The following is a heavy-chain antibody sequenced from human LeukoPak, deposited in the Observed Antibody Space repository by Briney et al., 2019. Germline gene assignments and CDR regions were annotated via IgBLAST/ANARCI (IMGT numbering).Heavy chain of an antibody. CDR1: GFTFSSYN. CDR3: ARVSGYSVDY. D-gene: IGHD2-15*01. CDR2: ISSSSRYK. V-gene: IGHV3-21*01. Sequence: GGSLRLSCAASGFTFSSYNMNWVRQAPGKGLEWVSSISSSSRYKYYADSVKGRFTISRDNAKNSLYLQMNSLRAEDTAVYYCARVSGYSVDYWGQGTLVTVSS. J-gene: IGHJ4*02.